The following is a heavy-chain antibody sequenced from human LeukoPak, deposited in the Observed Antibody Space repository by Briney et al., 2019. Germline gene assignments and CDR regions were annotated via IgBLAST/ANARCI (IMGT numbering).Heavy chain of an antibody. J-gene: IGHJ4*02. CDR2: TYYRSKWFS. Sequence: SQTLSLTCVISGDSVSSKSVGWHWIRQSPSRGLEWLGRTYYRSKWFSDYAVSLKSRITVTPDTSKNQYSLQVNSATPEDTAVYYCARSLNWAYDYWGQGTLVTVSS. CDR1: GDSVSSKSVG. CDR3: ARSLNWAYDY. D-gene: IGHD7-27*01. V-gene: IGHV6-1*01.